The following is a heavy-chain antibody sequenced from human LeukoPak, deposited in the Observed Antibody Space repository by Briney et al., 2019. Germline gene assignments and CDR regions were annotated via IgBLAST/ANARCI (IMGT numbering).Heavy chain of an antibody. CDR2: FDPEDGET. D-gene: IGHD3-10*01. V-gene: IGHV1-24*01. CDR1: GYTFSSYA. J-gene: IGHJ5*02. Sequence: ASVKVSCKASGYTFSSYAINWVRQAPGKGLEWMGGFDPEDGETIYAQKFQGRVTMTEDTSTDTAYMELSSLRSEDTAVYYCATGTRGYWFDPWGQGTLVTVSS. CDR3: ATGTRGYWFDP.